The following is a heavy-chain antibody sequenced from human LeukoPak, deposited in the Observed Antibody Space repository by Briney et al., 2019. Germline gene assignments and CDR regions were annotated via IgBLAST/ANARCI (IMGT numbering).Heavy chain of an antibody. Sequence: ASVKVPCKASGYIFTAHYLHWVRQAPGQGLEWMGMIYPRDGSTSYAQKFQGRVTVTRDTSTSTVHMELSGLRSEDTAVYYCARDQEGFDYWGQGTLVTVSS. J-gene: IGHJ4*02. V-gene: IGHV1-46*01. CDR1: GYIFTAHY. CDR2: IYPRDGST. CDR3: ARDQEGFDY.